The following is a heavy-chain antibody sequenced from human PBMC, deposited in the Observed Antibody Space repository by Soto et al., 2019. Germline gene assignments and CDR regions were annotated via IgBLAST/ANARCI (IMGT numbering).Heavy chain of an antibody. V-gene: IGHV5-51*01. CDR3: ARGGVSTRTFDY. Sequence: PGKSLKISCKGSAYNFAGYWIAWVRQMPGKGLELSGIIYPSDSDTRYRPSFQGQVTISADKSISSAYLQWSSLRASDTAMYYCARGGVSTRTFDYWGQGTPVTVSS. J-gene: IGHJ4*02. CDR1: AYNFAGYW. CDR2: IYPSDSDT. D-gene: IGHD3-3*01.